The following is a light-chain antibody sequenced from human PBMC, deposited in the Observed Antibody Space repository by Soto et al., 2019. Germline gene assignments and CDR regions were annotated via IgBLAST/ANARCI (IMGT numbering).Light chain of an antibody. V-gene: IGLV2-14*01. CDR2: EVS. CDR3: SPYTSRTTYV. J-gene: IGLJ1*01. Sequence: QSVLAQPASVSGSPGQSITISCTGTSSDVGGYNYVSWYQQHPGKAPKLMIYEVSNRPSGVSFRFSGSKSGNTASLTISGLQAEDEADYYCSPYTSRTTYVFGTGTKVTVL. CDR1: SSDVGGYNY.